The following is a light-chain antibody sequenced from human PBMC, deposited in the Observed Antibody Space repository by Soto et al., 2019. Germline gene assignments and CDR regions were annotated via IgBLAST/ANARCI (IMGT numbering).Light chain of an antibody. Sequence: IQLTQSPSSLSASVGDRVTITCQASQDISKNLNWYQQKPGKAPKLLIYDASSLQTGVPSRFSGSGSATHFTFPISSLQPEDVATYYCQQYANLLPRTFGQGTRLDIK. J-gene: IGKJ5*01. V-gene: IGKV1-33*01. CDR1: QDISKN. CDR3: QQYANLLPRT. CDR2: DAS.